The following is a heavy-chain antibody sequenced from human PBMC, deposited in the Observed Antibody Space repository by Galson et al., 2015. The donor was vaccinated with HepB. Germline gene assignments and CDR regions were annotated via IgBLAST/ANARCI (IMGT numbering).Heavy chain of an antibody. V-gene: IGHV3-33*01. J-gene: IGHJ4*02. CDR1: GFTFSSYG. D-gene: IGHD6-19*01. Sequence: SLRLSCAASGFTFSSYGMHWVRQAPGKGLEWVAVIWYDGSNKYYADSVKGRFTISRDNSKNTLYLQMNSLRAEDTAVYYCAREVAGSPYYFDYWGQGTLVTVSS. CDR2: IWYDGSNK. CDR3: AREVAGSPYYFDY.